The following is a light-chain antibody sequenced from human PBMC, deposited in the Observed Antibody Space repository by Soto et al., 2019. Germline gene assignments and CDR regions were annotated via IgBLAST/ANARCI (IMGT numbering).Light chain of an antibody. CDR2: EAS. CDR3: QQLNTLPFT. CDR1: HDISTY. Sequence: DIQLTQSPSLLCAFVGHRCTLTCRASHDISTYLAWYQQKPGKAAKLMIYEASTLQSGVPSRFSGSGSGTEFTITISGLLPEDFATYHCQQLNTLPFTVGQGTRLEIK. V-gene: IGKV1-9*01. J-gene: IGKJ5*01.